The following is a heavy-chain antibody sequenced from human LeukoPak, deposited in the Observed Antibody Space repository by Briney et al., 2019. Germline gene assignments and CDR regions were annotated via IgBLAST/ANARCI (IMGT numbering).Heavy chain of an antibody. CDR2: IDSSGTTI. CDR3: ARMDRGAYNSPYYFDY. D-gene: IGHD5-24*01. CDR1: GFSFSSYS. V-gene: IGHV3-48*02. J-gene: IGHJ4*02. Sequence: GGSLRLSCAASGFSFSSYSINWVRQTPGKGLEWISYIDSSGTTIYYADSVKGRSTISRDNVKNSLYLQMDSLRDEDTAVYHCARMDRGAYNSPYYFDYWGQGTLVTVSS.